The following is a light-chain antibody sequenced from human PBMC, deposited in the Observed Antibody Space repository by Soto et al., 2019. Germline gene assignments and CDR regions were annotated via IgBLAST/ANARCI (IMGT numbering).Light chain of an antibody. CDR1: QGINSW. J-gene: IGKJ4*01. Sequence: DIQMTQSPSSVSASVGDRVTITCRASQGINSWLAWYQQKPGKAPKLLIYSTSNLQSGVPSRFSGSGSRTDFTLTITSLQPEDFATYFCQQSESLPLTFGGGTKVEIK. V-gene: IGKV1D-12*01. CDR2: STS. CDR3: QQSESLPLT.